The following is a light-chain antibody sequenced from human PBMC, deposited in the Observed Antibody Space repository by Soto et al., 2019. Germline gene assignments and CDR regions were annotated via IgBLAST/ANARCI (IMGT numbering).Light chain of an antibody. CDR3: QQFGNSPT. Sequence: IVLTQSPATLSLSPGERVTLSCGASQSLTNNFLAWYQQRPGLAPRLLIFDASTRATGIPDRFSGSGSGTDFTLTICRLEPEDFAVYYCQQFGNSPTFGGGTKVDIK. V-gene: IGKV3D-20*01. CDR1: QSLTNNF. CDR2: DAS. J-gene: IGKJ4*01.